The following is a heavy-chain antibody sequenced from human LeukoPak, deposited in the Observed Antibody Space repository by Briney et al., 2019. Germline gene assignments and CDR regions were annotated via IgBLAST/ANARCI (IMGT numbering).Heavy chain of an antibody. CDR1: GGSISSYY. V-gene: IGHV3-7*05. CDR2: IKQDGSEK. Sequence: ETLSLTCTISGGSISSYYWSWVRQAPGKGLEWVANIKQDGSEKVYVDSVKGRFTISRDNAKNSLYLQMNSLRAEDTAVYYCARHWPPLPSWGQGTLVTVSS. CDR3: ARHWPPLPS. J-gene: IGHJ5*02.